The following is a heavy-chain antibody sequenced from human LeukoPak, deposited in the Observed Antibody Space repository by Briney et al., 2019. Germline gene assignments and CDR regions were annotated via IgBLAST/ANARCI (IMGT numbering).Heavy chain of an antibody. CDR2: IYYSGST. CDR1: GASVSGSAYY. V-gene: IGHV4-39*01. D-gene: IGHD2-21*02. Sequence: SETLSLTCTVSGASVSGSAYYWGWIRQPPGKGLEWIGNIYYSGSTYYNESLESRVTISIDTSKNQFSLKLNSVTAADTAVYYCARFPVVTANFDIWGQGTMVTVSS. J-gene: IGHJ3*02. CDR3: ARFPVVTANFDI.